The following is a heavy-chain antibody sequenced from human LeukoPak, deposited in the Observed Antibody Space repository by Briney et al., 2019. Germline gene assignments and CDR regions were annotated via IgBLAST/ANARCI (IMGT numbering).Heavy chain of an antibody. J-gene: IGHJ5*02. V-gene: IGHV1-69*10. CDR3: ARASDDYGDYELDP. CDR1: GGTFSSNG. CDR2: IIPILGTA. Sequence: ASVKVSCKSSGGTFSSNGVSWVRQAPGRGPEWMGGIIPILGTANYAQKFQGRVTITADKSTSTAYMELSSLRSEDTAVYYCARASDDYGDYELDPWGQGTLVTVSS. D-gene: IGHD4-17*01.